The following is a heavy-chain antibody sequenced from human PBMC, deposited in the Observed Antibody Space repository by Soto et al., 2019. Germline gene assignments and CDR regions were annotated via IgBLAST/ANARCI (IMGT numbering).Heavy chain of an antibody. CDR1: GFSLRTYG. CDR2: IWYDGTKK. J-gene: IGHJ5*02. V-gene: IGHV3-33*01. Sequence: QVQLVESGGGVVQSGRSLTLSCAASGFSLRTYGMHWLRRAPGKGLEWVSFIWYDGTKKFYANSVKGRSTISKDNSNNILYLKMSGLRAEDTAVYYCAREVVTAVAGSVTWFDPWGQGTLVTVSS. D-gene: IGHD6-19*01. CDR3: AREVVTAVAGSVTWFDP.